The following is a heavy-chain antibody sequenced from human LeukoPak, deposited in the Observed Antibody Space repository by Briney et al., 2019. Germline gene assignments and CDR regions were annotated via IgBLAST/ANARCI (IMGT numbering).Heavy chain of an antibody. CDR3: GRVIAGAIDY. J-gene: IGHJ4*02. CDR1: GFTFCGHS. D-gene: IGHD6-13*01. CDR2: INLDGSER. V-gene: IGHV3-7*01. Sequence: GGSLRLSCAASGFTFCGHSMTRVRQAPGKGLEWVANINLDGSERFYVDFVKGRFTISRDNADNSMYLQMNSLRAEDTAVYYCGRVIAGAIDYWGQGTLVTVSS.